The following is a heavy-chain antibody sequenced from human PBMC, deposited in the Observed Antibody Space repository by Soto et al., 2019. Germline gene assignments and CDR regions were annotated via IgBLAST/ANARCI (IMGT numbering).Heavy chain of an antibody. CDR3: AKGPSIAVAGDFDY. J-gene: IGHJ4*02. CDR2: ISGSGGST. Sequence: GSLRLSCAASGFTFSSYAMSWVRQAPGKGLGWVSAISGSGGSTYYADSVKGRFTISRDNSKNTLYLQMNSLRAEDTAVYYCAKGPSIAVAGDFDYWGQGTLVTVSS. D-gene: IGHD6-19*01. V-gene: IGHV3-23*01. CDR1: GFTFSSYA.